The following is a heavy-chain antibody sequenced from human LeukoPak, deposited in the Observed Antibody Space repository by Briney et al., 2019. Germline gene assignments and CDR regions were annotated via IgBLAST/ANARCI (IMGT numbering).Heavy chain of an antibody. CDR3: ARDRTGSDV. J-gene: IGHJ6*04. CDR1: GFTFSDNY. D-gene: IGHD3/OR15-3a*01. Sequence: EGSLRLSCAASGFTFSDNYMSRIRQAPGKGLEWVSYISSSSSYTNYADSVKGRFTISRDNAKNSLYLQMNNLRAEDTAVYYCARDRTGSDVWGKGTTVTVSS. CDR2: ISSSSSYT. V-gene: IGHV3-11*06.